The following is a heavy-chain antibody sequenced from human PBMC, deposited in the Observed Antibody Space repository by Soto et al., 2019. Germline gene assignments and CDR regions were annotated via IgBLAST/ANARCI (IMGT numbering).Heavy chain of an antibody. V-gene: IGHV3-21*01. CDR3: ARDRSDYGDYKTA. J-gene: IGHJ4*02. Sequence: GGSLRLSCAASGFTFSSYSMNWVRQAPGKGLEWVSSISSSSSYIYYADSVKGRFTISRDNAKNSLYLQMNSLRAEDTAVYYCARDRSDYGDYKTAWGQGTLVTVSS. CDR1: GFTFSSYS. CDR2: ISSSSSYI. D-gene: IGHD4-17*01.